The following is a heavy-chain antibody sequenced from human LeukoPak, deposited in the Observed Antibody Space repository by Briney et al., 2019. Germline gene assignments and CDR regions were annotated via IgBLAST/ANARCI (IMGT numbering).Heavy chain of an antibody. V-gene: IGHV4-4*02. Sequence: PSGTLSLTCVVSRGFMNSINWWSWVRQPPGKGLEWIGEIHQSGSTNYNPSLRSRVTISVDRSKSQFSLNLNSVTVADTAVYYCARNGAYCLDYWGQGILVTVSS. D-gene: IGHD4/OR15-4a*01. J-gene: IGHJ4*02. CDR1: RGFMNSINW. CDR2: IHQSGST. CDR3: ARNGAYCLDY.